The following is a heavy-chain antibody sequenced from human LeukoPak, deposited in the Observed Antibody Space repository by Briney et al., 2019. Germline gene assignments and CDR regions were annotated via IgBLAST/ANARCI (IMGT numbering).Heavy chain of an antibody. CDR2: INPNSGGT. Sequence: GASVKVSCKASGYTFTGYYMHWVRQAPGQGLEWMGWINPNSGGTNYAQKFQGRVTMTRDTSISTAYMELSRLRSDDTAVYYCAREEITRGIAAAGVDYWGQGTLVTVSS. D-gene: IGHD6-13*01. CDR1: GYTFTGYY. J-gene: IGHJ4*02. CDR3: AREEITRGIAAAGVDY. V-gene: IGHV1-2*02.